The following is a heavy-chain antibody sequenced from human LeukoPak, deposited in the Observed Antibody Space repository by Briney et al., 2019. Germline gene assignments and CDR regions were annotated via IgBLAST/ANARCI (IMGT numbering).Heavy chain of an antibody. CDR2: IYYSGST. J-gene: IGHJ5*02. Sequence: SETLSLTCTVSGGSISSYYWSWLRQPPGKGLEWIGYIYYSGSTNYNPSLKSRVTISVDTSKNQFSLKLSSVTAADTAVYYCAREAGGDPGVWFDPWGQGTLVTASS. D-gene: IGHD2-21*02. V-gene: IGHV4-59*01. CDR3: AREAGGDPGVWFDP. CDR1: GGSISSYY.